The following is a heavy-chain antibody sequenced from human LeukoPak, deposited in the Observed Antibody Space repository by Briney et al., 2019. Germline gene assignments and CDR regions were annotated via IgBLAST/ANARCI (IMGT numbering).Heavy chain of an antibody. CDR2: IIPIFGTA. CDR1: GGTFSSYA. V-gene: IGHV1-69*05. CDR3: ARDTVLYGDDAFDI. J-gene: IGHJ3*02. D-gene: IGHD4-17*01. Sequence: SVKVSCKASGGTFSSYAISWVRQAPGQGLEWMGRIIPIFGTANYAQKFQGKVTITTDESTSTAYMELSSLRSEDTAVYYCARDTVLYGDDAFDIWGQGTMVTVSS.